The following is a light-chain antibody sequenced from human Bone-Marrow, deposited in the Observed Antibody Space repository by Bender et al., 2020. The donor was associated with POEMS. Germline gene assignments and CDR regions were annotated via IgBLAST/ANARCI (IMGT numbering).Light chain of an antibody. Sequence: YVLTQPPSVSVAPGQTAGITCGGNNIGSKRLHWYQHKPGQAPVLVVYDDSDRPSGIPERFSGSHSGNTATLTISRVEAGDEADYYCQTWDSDTQLFGGGTKLTVL. CDR1: NIGSKR. J-gene: IGLJ2*01. CDR2: DDS. CDR3: QTWDSDTQL. V-gene: IGLV3-21*02.